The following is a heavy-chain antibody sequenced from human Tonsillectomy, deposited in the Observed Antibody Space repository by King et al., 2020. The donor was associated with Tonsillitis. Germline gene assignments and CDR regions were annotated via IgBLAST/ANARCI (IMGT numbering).Heavy chain of an antibody. Sequence: VQLMESGGGVVQPGRSLRLSCAASGFTFSNYAMHWVRQAPGKGLEWVAIISYDGSEKYYADSVKGRFTISRDNSKNKMYVQMNSLRAEDMAVYYCARDLMSGDWNDPLGYFDYWGQGTLVTVSS. V-gene: IGHV3-30*04. J-gene: IGHJ4*02. CDR3: ARDLMSGDWNDPLGYFDY. CDR1: GFTFSNYA. CDR2: ISYDGSEK. D-gene: IGHD1-1*01.